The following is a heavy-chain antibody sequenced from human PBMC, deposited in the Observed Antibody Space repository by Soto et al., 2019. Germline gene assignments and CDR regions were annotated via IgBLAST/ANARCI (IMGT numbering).Heavy chain of an antibody. CDR2: ISSSSSST. D-gene: IGHD3-16*01. CDR3: AREPPDGRPLGY. Sequence: GGSLRLSCAASGFTFSSYAMSWVRQAPGKGLEWVSAISSSSSSTYYADSVKGRFTISRDNAKNSLYLQMNSLRDEDTAVYYCAREPPDGRPLGYWGQGTLVTVSS. CDR1: GFTFSSYA. J-gene: IGHJ4*02. V-gene: IGHV3-48*02.